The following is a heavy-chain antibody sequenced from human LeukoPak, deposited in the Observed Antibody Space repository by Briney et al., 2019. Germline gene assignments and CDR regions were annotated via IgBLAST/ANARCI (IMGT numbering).Heavy chain of an antibody. Sequence: SETLSLTCTVSGDSISGYYWSWIRQPPGKGLEWIGSISYSGSTNYNPSLKSRVTISVDTFKNQFSLKLTSVTAADTAVYYCARDSRVSSGSFDPWGQGTLVTVSS. J-gene: IGHJ5*02. CDR3: ARDSRVSSGSFDP. V-gene: IGHV4-59*01. CDR2: ISYSGST. CDR1: GDSISGYY. D-gene: IGHD6-19*01.